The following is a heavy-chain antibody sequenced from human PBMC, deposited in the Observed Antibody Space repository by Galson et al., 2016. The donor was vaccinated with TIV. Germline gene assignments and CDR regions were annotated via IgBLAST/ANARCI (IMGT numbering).Heavy chain of an antibody. D-gene: IGHD3-10*01. Sequence: SVKVSCKASGYTFADYYIHWLRQAPGQGLEWMGWINPNSGGTYYSERFQGRVTMNTDTSVNTAFMELSSLRSDDTAVFYCARNFKRELASYWFDPWGQGTPVTVSS. CDR1: GYTFADYY. V-gene: IGHV1-2*02. CDR3: ARNFKRELASYWFDP. CDR2: INPNSGGT. J-gene: IGHJ5*02.